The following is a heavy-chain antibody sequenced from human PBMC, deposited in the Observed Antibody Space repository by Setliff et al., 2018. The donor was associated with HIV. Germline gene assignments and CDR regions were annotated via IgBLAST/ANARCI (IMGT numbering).Heavy chain of an antibody. J-gene: IGHJ6*03. Sequence: SETLSLTCTVSGDSVSSASYYWSWIRQPPGKGLEWIGYIYYSGTTKYNPSLKSRVTISVDTSKNQFSLKLSSVTAADTAVYYCASESWTSYRSSSGYYYYYMDVWGKGTTVTVSS. D-gene: IGHD6-6*01. CDR2: IYYSGTT. V-gene: IGHV4-61*01. CDR1: GDSVSSASYY. CDR3: ASESWTSYRSSSGYYYYYMDV.